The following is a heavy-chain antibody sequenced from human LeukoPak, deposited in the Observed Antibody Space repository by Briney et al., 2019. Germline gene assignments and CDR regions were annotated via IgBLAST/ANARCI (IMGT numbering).Heavy chain of an antibody. D-gene: IGHD6-19*01. V-gene: IGHV3-30*18. CDR2: ISYDGSNK. CDR1: GFTFSSYG. J-gene: IGHJ4*02. CDR3: AKVRERQWLYYFDY. Sequence: PGRSLRLSCAASGFTFSSYGMHWVRQAPGKGLEWVAVISYDGSNKYYADSVKGRFTISRDNSKNTLYLQMNSLRAEDAAVYYCAKVRERQWLYYFDYWGQGTLVTVSS.